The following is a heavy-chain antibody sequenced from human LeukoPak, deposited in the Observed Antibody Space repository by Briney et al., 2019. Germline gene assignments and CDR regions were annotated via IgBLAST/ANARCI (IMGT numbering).Heavy chain of an antibody. D-gene: IGHD6-13*01. CDR3: ARVESEIAPSHPYNWFDP. Sequence: PSQTLSLTCTVSGGSISSGDYDWGWVSQPRGKGLEWSVYIYYSGSTYYNPSLKSRVTISVDTSKNQFSLKLSSVTAADTAVYYCARVESEIAPSHPYNWFDPWGQGTLVTVSS. J-gene: IGHJ5*02. V-gene: IGHV4-30-4*01. CDR1: GGSISSGDYD. CDR2: IYYSGST.